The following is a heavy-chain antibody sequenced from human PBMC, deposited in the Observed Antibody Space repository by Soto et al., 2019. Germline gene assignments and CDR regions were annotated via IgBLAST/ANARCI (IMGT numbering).Heavy chain of an antibody. CDR1: GGSFSGHG. D-gene: IGHD1-26*01. Sequence: QVQLVQSGAEVRRPGPSVKVSCEASGGSFSGHGITWVRQAPGQGLEWMGGIIPVYGTAVYAQRFQGRVTIAAAESTHTSYMELRGLRCDDTAVYYFARESASGSYYIGKDDWGQGTLVTVSS. CDR3: ARESASGSYYIGKDD. J-gene: IGHJ4*02. CDR2: IIPVYGTA. V-gene: IGHV1-69*01.